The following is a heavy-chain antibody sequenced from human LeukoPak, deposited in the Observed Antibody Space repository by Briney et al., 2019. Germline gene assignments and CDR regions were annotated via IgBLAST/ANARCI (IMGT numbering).Heavy chain of an antibody. D-gene: IGHD3-16*02. CDR3: ARVGGEVWGSYRYTFDY. Sequence: SETLSLTCTVSGGSISSYYWSWIRQPPGKGLEWIGHIYSSGSTNYNPSLKSRVTISLDTSKNQFSLRMSSVTAADTAVYYCARVGGEVWGSYRYTFDYWGQGTLVTVSS. CDR1: GGSISSYY. CDR2: IYSSGST. V-gene: IGHV4-59*01. J-gene: IGHJ4*02.